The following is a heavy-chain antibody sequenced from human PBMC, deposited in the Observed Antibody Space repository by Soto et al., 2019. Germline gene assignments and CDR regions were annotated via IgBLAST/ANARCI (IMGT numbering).Heavy chain of an antibody. Sequence: SETLSLTCAVSGGSISSGGYSWSWIRQPPGKGLEWIGYIYHSGSTYYNPSLKSRVTISVDRSKNQFSLKLSSVTAADTAVYYCARSSTVTTYYFDYWGQGTLVTVSS. CDR3: ARSSTVTTYYFDY. D-gene: IGHD4-17*01. J-gene: IGHJ4*02. CDR1: GGSISSGGYS. V-gene: IGHV4-30-2*01. CDR2: IYHSGST.